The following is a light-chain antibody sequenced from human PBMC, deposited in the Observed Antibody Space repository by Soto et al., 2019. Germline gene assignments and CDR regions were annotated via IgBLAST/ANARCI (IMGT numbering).Light chain of an antibody. CDR1: GSNIGSNT. Sequence: QSVLTQPPSASGTPGQRVSISCSGSGSNIGSNTVNWYQQLPGTAPKLLMYNNNQRPSGVPDRFSGSKSGTSASLVISGLQSEDEADYYCAAWDDSLSGYVFGTGTQLTVL. CDR2: NNN. J-gene: IGLJ1*01. CDR3: AAWDDSLSGYV. V-gene: IGLV1-44*01.